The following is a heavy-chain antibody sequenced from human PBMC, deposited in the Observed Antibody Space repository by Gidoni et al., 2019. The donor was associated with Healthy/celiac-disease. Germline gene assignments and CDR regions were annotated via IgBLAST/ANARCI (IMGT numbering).Heavy chain of an antibody. CDR2: IYYRGST. CDR3: AGISYSSGWYGNYFDY. J-gene: IGHJ4*02. Sequence: QVQLQASGPGRVKPSATLSLTCTVSGGSVSSGIYYWSWIRQPPGKGLEWIGYIYYRGSTNYNPSLKSRVTISVDTSKNQFSLKLSSVTAADTAVYYCAGISYSSGWYGNYFDYWGQGTLVTVSS. D-gene: IGHD6-19*01. V-gene: IGHV4-61*01. CDR1: GGSVSSGIYY.